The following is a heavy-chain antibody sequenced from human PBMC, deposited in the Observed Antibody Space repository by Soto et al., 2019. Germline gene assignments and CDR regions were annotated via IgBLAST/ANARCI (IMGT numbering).Heavy chain of an antibody. Sequence: QVQLQESGPGLVKPSETLSLTCTVSGVSISNNYWSWIRQPPGKGLEWIGYIYYNGNTNYSRSLKSRVTMSVDTSRNQISLKLTTVTAEDTAVYYCTRANWYSEYWGQGTLVTVSS. CDR3: TRANWYSEY. V-gene: IGHV4-59*01. CDR1: GVSISNNY. D-gene: IGHD7-27*01. J-gene: IGHJ4*02. CDR2: IYYNGNT.